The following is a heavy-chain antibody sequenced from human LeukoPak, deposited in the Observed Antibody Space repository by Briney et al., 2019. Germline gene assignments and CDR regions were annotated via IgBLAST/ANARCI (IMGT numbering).Heavy chain of an antibody. J-gene: IGHJ4*02. V-gene: IGHV3-23*01. D-gene: IGHD2-15*01. CDR3: AKDGYCSGGSCDKGDY. CDR1: GFSFSSYA. Sequence: GGSLRLSCAASGFSFSSYAMRWVHQAQGMGMDWVSEISGCGGSTYYGDSVKGRCTISRDNAKNTLYLQMNSRRAEDTAVYYCAKDGYCSGGSCDKGDYWGQGTLVTVSS. CDR2: ISGCGGST.